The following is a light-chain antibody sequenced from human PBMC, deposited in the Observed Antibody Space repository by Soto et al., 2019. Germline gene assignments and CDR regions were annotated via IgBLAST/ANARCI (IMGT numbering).Light chain of an antibody. Sequence: EVVMRQSPATRSVSAGEGATLSCRASQGIGDTLAWYQHKPGQTPILLIYDTPTRATGVPARFSGSGSGTDFTLTISDVEPEDFAVYYCHQRQSWPRTFGQGTKVDI. V-gene: IGKV3-15*01. J-gene: IGKJ1*01. CDR2: DTP. CDR3: HQRQSWPRT. CDR1: QGIGDT.